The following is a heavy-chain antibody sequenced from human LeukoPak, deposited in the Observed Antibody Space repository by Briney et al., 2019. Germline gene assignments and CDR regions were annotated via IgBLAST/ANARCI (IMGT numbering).Heavy chain of an antibody. CDR2: ISGSGGRT. J-gene: IGHJ4*02. D-gene: IGHD3-22*01. CDR1: GFTFSSYA. Sequence: GGSLRLSCAASGFTFSSYAMSWVRQAPGKGLEWVSAISGSGGRTYYADSVKGRFTISRDNSENTLYLQMNSLRAEDTAVYYCAKMMGGYYDSSGYSNDYWGQGTLVTVSS. CDR3: AKMMGGYYDSSGYSNDY. V-gene: IGHV3-23*01.